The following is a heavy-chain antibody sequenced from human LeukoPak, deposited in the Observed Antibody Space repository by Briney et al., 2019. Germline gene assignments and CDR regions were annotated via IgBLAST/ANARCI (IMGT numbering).Heavy chain of an antibody. CDR2: ISSSGSTI. Sequence: GGSLRLSCAASGFTFSDYYMSWIRQAPGKGLEWVSYISSSGSTIYYADSVKGRFTISRDNAKNSLYLQMNSLRAEDTAVYYCARGTGATHYYYYYVDVWGKGTTVTVSS. CDR1: GFTFSDYY. V-gene: IGHV3-11*04. J-gene: IGHJ6*03. D-gene: IGHD1-7*01. CDR3: ARGTGATHYYYYYVDV.